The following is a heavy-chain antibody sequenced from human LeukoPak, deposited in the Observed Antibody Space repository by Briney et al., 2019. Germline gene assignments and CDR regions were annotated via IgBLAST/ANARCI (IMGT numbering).Heavy chain of an antibody. Sequence: GGSLRLSCAASGFTFSSYAMSWVRQAPGEGLEWVSAISGSGGSTYYADSVKGRFTISRDNSKNTLYLQMNSLRAEDTAVYYCAKGQNSYGDYFDYWGQGTLVTVSS. CDR3: AKGQNSYGDYFDY. D-gene: IGHD4-17*01. J-gene: IGHJ4*02. CDR2: ISGSGGST. CDR1: GFTFSSYA. V-gene: IGHV3-23*01.